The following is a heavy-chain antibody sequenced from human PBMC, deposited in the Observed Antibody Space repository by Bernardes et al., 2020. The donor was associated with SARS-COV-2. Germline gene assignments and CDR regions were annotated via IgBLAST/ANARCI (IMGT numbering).Heavy chain of an antibody. CDR3: ARPGRPGAYYFES. CDR1: GFTFTSSA. V-gene: IGHV1-58*01. CDR2: IVVGIGKI. J-gene: IGHJ4*02. Sequence: SVKVSCKASGFTFTSSAVQWVRQARGQRLEWIGWIVVGIGKITYAQKFQERVTITSDMSTSTVYMELSSLRSEDTAVYYCARPGRPGAYYFESWGQGTLVTVSS. D-gene: IGHD1-26*01.